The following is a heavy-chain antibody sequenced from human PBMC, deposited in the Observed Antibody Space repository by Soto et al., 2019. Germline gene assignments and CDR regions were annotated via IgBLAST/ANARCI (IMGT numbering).Heavy chain of an antibody. CDR1: GGSISSGGYS. CDR3: ARGYYDSSGFMIDD. Sequence: SETLSLTCAVSGGSISSGGYSWSWIRQPPGKGLEWIGYIYHSGSTYYNPSLKSRVTISVDRSKNQFSLKLSSVTAADTAVYYCARGYYDSSGFMIDDWGQGTLVTVSS. V-gene: IGHV4-30-2*01. D-gene: IGHD3-22*01. CDR2: IYHSGST. J-gene: IGHJ4*02.